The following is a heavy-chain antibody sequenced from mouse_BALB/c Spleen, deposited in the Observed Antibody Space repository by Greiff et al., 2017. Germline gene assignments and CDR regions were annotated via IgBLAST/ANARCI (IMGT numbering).Heavy chain of an antibody. J-gene: IGHJ3*01. V-gene: IGHV2-6-7*01. Sequence: VMLVESGPGLVAPSQSLSITCTVSGFSLTGYGVNWVRQPPGKGLEWLGMIWGDGSTDYNSALKSRLSISKDHSKSQVFLKMNSLQTDDTARYYCARDVGIHYYGYWFAYWGQGTLVTVSA. D-gene: IGHD1-2*01. CDR2: IWGDGST. CDR3: ARDVGIHYYGYWFAY. CDR1: GFSLTGYG.